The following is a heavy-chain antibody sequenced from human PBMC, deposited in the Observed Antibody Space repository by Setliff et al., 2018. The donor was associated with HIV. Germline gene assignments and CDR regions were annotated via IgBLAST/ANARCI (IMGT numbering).Heavy chain of an antibody. CDR2: INNSGNT. Sequence: SETLSLTCTVSGGSISSGGYYWTWIRQSPGKGLEWIGEINNSGNTNYNPSLKSRVTISVDASKNHFSLRLKSVTAADTAIFYCARRTSFVGGAVAGHFDYWGQGTPVTVSS. D-gene: IGHD6-19*01. J-gene: IGHJ4*02. CDR1: GGSISSGGYY. V-gene: IGHV4-61*03. CDR3: ARRTSFVGGAVAGHFDY.